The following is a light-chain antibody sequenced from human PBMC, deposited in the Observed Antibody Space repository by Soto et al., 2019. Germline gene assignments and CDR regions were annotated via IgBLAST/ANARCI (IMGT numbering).Light chain of an antibody. CDR3: ATWDDGLYGQV. J-gene: IGLJ3*02. CDR1: SSNIGTNP. Sequence: QSVLTQPPSASRAPGQRVTISCYRSSSNIGTNPVQWYLQLPGTAPKHLIYSDNERPSGVPDRFSGSKSGTSASLAISGLQSEDEADYHCATWDDGLYGQVFGGGTKLTVL. CDR2: SDN. V-gene: IGLV1-44*01.